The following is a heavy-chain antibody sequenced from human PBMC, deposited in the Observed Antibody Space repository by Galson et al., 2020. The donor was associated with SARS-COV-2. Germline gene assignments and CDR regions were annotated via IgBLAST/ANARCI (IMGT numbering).Heavy chain of an antibody. CDR2: IYWNDDK. V-gene: IGHV2-5*01. D-gene: IGHD3-16*01. Sequence: SGPTLVKPTQTLTLTCTCSGFLLSTYGEGVGWVRQPPGKALEWLALIYWNDDKRLNPRLKSRLTITKDTSKNQVVLRTTNTDPVDTATYYCARSGPYPFGFDIWGQGAVVTVSS. J-gene: IGHJ3*02. CDR3: ARSGPYPFGFDI. CDR1: GFLLSTYGEG.